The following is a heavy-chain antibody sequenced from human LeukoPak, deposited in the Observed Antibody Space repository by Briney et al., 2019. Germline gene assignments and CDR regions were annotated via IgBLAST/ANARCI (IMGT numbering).Heavy chain of an antibody. CDR3: ARTSITMVRGVYYNWFDP. CDR2: INPNSGGT. V-gene: IGHV1-2*02. Sequence: ASVKVSCKASGYTFAGYYMHWVRQAPGQGLEWMGWINPNSGGTNYAQKFQGRVTMTRDTSISTAYMELSRLRSDDTAVYYCARTSITMVRGVYYNWFDPWGQGTLVTVSS. D-gene: IGHD3-10*01. J-gene: IGHJ5*02. CDR1: GYTFAGYY.